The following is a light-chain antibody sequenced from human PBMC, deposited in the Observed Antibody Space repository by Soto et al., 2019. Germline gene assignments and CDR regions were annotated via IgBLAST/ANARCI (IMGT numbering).Light chain of an antibody. J-gene: IGLJ1*01. CDR2: DNN. CDR1: SSNIGRNT. Sequence: QAVLSQPPSASGTPGQRVAISCSGSSSNIGRNTVNWYQQLPGTAPKLLIYDNNRRPSGVPDRFSCAKSGTSASLAISGLQSEDEEDYYCAAWDDSLTGLNVFGTGTKVTVL. V-gene: IGLV1-44*01. CDR3: AAWDDSLTGLNV.